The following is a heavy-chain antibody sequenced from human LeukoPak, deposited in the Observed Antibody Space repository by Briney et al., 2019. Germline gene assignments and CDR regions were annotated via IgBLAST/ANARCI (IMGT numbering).Heavy chain of an antibody. J-gene: IGHJ6*03. V-gene: IGHV3-21*01. D-gene: IGHD3-10*02. CDR3: AELGITMIGGV. Sequence: GGSLRLSCAAPGFTFSSYSMNWVRQAPGKGLELVSSISSSSSYIYYADSVKGRFTISRDNAKNSLYLQMNSLRAEDTDVYYCAELGITMIGGVWGKGTTVTISS. CDR1: GFTFSSYS. CDR2: ISSSSSYI.